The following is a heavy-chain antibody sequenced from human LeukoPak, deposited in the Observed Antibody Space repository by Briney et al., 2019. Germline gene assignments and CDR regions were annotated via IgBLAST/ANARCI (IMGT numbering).Heavy chain of an antibody. J-gene: IGHJ5*02. V-gene: IGHV1-8*01. Sequence: GASVKVSRKGSGYTFSSYDINWVRQATGQGLEWMGWMNPNSGNTGYAQKFQGRVTITRNTSISTAYMELSSLRSEDTAVYYCARGLRGYSLQGAFDPWGQGTLVTVSS. D-gene: IGHD5-18*01. CDR1: GYTFSSYD. CDR2: MNPNSGNT. CDR3: ARGLRGYSLQGAFDP.